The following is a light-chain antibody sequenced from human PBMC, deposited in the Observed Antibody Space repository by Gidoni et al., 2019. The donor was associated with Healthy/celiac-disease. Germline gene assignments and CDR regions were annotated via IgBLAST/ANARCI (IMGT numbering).Light chain of an antibody. J-gene: IGKJ4*01. Sequence: DIQMTQSPSSLSASVGDRVTITCQASQDISNYLNWYQQKPGKAPKLLIYDASNLETGVPSRFSGSGSGTDVTFTISSLQPEDIATYYCQQYDNRPLTLGGGTKVEIK. V-gene: IGKV1-33*01. CDR2: DAS. CDR1: QDISNY. CDR3: QQYDNRPLT.